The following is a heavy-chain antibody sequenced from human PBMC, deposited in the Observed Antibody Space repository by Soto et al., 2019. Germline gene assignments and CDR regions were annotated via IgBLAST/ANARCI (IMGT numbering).Heavy chain of an antibody. CDR1: GYTFTSYA. D-gene: IGHD1-20*01. CDR3: ARGIKLHTPLDY. J-gene: IGHJ4*02. CDR2: INAGNGNT. V-gene: IGHV1-3*01. Sequence: ASVKVSCKASGYTFTSYAMHWVRQAPGQRLEWMGWINAGNGNTKYSQKFQGRVTITRDTSASTAYMELSSLRSEDTAVYYCARGIKLHTPLDYWGQGTLVTVYS.